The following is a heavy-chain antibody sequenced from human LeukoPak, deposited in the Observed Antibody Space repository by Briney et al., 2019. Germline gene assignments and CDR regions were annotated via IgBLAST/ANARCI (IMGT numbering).Heavy chain of an antibody. CDR1: GFTFSSYG. CDR2: IWYDGSNK. V-gene: IGHV3-33*01. J-gene: IGHJ4*02. CDR3: AREYYDILTGNIPLDY. Sequence: PGGSLRLSCAASGFTFSSYGMHWVRKAPGKWLEGVAVIWYDGSNKYYADSVKGRFTISRDNSMNTLYLQMNSLRAEVTAVYYCAREYYDILTGNIPLDYWGQGTMVTVSS. D-gene: IGHD3-9*01.